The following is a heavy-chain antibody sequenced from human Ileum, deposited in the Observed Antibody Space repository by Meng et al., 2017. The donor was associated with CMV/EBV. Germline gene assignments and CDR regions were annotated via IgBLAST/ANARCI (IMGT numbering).Heavy chain of an antibody. CDR2: IYSGGAGSM. V-gene: IGHV3-23*03. Sequence: GGSLRLSCAASGFSISSYAMTWVRQAPGKGLEWVSVIYSGGAGSMYFVDSVRGRFTISRDNSKNTLYLQMNNLRVEDTAIYYCTKDPGGPVGTSWYSDFWGQGNRV. J-gene: IGHJ4*02. D-gene: IGHD6-13*01. CDR3: TKDPGGPVGTSWYSDF. CDR1: GFSISSYA.